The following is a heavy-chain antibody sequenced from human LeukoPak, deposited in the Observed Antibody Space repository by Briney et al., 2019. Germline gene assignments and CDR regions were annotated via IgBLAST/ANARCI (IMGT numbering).Heavy chain of an antibody. Sequence: SETLSLTCTVSGGSISSYYWSWIRQPAGKGLEWIGRIYTSGSTDYNPSLKSRVTMSVDTSKNQFSLKLSSVTAADTAVYYCARDQGIAAAGTRYMDVWGKGTTVTVSS. CDR2: IYTSGST. CDR3: ARDQGIAAAGTRYMDV. V-gene: IGHV4-4*07. J-gene: IGHJ6*03. D-gene: IGHD6-13*01. CDR1: GGSISSYY.